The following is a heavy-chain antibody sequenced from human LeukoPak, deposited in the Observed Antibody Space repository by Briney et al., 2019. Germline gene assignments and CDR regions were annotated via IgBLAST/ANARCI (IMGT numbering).Heavy chain of an antibody. J-gene: IGHJ6*02. CDR1: GFTFSSYS. CDR2: ISSSGSTI. D-gene: IGHD2-2*01. V-gene: IGHV3-48*04. Sequence: PGGSLRLSCAASGFTFSSYSMDWVRQAPGKGLEWVSYISSSGSTIYYADSVKGRFTISRDNAKNSLYLQMNSLRAEDTAVYYCARDCSSTSCLKHNYYYYGMDVWGQGTTVTVSS. CDR3: ARDCSSTSCLKHNYYYYGMDV.